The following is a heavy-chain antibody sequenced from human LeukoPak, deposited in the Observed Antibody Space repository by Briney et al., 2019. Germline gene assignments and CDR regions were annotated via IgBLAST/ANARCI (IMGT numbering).Heavy chain of an antibody. J-gene: IGHJ4*02. CDR3: ARAGGAAIGY. CDR2: ISSSRSYI. V-gene: IGHV3-21*01. Sequence: PGGSLRLSCAASGFTFSSYSMNWVRQAPGKGLEWVSFISSSRSYIYYADSVKGRFTISRDNAKNSLYLQMNSLRAEDTAVYYCARAGGAAIGYWGQGTLVTVSS. D-gene: IGHD2-15*01. CDR1: GFTFSSYS.